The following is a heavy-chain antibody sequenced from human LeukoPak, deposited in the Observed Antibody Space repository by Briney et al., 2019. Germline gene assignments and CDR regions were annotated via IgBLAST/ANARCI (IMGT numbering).Heavy chain of an antibody. CDR2: IYYSGST. CDR3: ARRLRGGPPRFDY. J-gene: IGHJ4*02. V-gene: IGHV4-39*07. Sequence: SETLSLTCTVSGFSINNSPHYWGWIRQPPGKGLQWIGTIYYSGSTNYNPSLKSRVTISVDTSKNQFSLKLSSVTAADTAVYYCARRLRGGPPRFDYWGQGTLVTVSS. CDR1: GFSINNSPHY. D-gene: IGHD5-12*01.